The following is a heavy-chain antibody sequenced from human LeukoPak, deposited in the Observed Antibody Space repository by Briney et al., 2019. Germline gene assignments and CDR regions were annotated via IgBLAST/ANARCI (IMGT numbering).Heavy chain of an antibody. CDR3: ARDFYGSGSYYKFDY. J-gene: IGHJ4*02. D-gene: IGHD3-10*01. V-gene: IGHV1-69*04. Sequence: SVTVSFTASGGTFSIYAISWVRQAPGQGLEWMGRIIPILGIANYAQKFQGRVTITADKSTSTAYMELSSLRSEDTAVYYCARDFYGSGSYYKFDYWGQGTLVTVSS. CDR1: GGTFSIYA. CDR2: IIPILGIA.